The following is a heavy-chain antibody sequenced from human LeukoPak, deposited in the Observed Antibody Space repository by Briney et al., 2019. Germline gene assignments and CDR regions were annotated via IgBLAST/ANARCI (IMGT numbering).Heavy chain of an antibody. Sequence: ASVKVSCKASGYTFTGYYTHWVRQAPGQGLEWMGWINPNSGGTNYAQKFQGRVTMTRDTSISTAYMELSRLRSDDTAVYYCARGATVTTYHYYYMDVWGKGTTVTVSS. J-gene: IGHJ6*03. V-gene: IGHV1-2*02. CDR3: ARGATVTTYHYYYMDV. CDR1: GYTFTGYY. D-gene: IGHD4-11*01. CDR2: INPNSGGT.